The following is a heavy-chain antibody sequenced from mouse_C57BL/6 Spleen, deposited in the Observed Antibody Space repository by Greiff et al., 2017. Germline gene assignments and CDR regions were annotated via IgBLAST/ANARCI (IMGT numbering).Heavy chain of an antibody. Sequence: EVQVVESGGGLVKPGGSLKLSCAASGFTFSDYGIHWVRQAPEKGLEWVAYISSGSSTIYYADTVKGRFTISRDNAKNTLFLQMTSLRSEDTAMYYCARGYSNYGFDYWGQGTTLTVSS. CDR1: GFTFSDYG. CDR2: ISSGSSTI. D-gene: IGHD2-5*01. CDR3: ARGYSNYGFDY. V-gene: IGHV5-17*01. J-gene: IGHJ2*01.